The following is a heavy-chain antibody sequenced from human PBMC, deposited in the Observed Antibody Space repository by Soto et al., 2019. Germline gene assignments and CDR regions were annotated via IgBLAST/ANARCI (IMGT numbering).Heavy chain of an antibody. V-gene: IGHV4-59*01. CDR1: GGSISSYY. CDR3: ARRVCSGGSCYPGSFDY. J-gene: IGHJ4*02. Sequence: SETLSLTCTVSGGSISSYYWSWIRQPPGKGLEWIGYIYYSGSTNYNPSLKSRVTISVDTSKNQFSLKLSPVTAADTAVYYCARRVCSGGSCYPGSFDYWGQGTLVTVSS. D-gene: IGHD2-15*01. CDR2: IYYSGST.